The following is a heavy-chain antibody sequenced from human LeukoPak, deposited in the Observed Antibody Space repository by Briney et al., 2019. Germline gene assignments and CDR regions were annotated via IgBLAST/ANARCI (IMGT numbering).Heavy chain of an antibody. D-gene: IGHD3-22*01. V-gene: IGHV4-4*07. CDR3: ARLKFYDSTGYSPGHYMDV. CDR2: LYPGVST. Sequence: SETLSLTCTVSGGPIYSYYWSWIRQTAGKGLEWIGRLYPGVSTNYNPSLKSRVTMSVDTSKNQFSLKLSAVTAADTAVYYCARLKFYDSTGYSPGHYMDVWGKGTTVTVSS. J-gene: IGHJ6*03. CDR1: GGPIYSYY.